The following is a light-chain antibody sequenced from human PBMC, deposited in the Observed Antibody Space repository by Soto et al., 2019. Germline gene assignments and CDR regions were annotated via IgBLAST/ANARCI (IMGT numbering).Light chain of an antibody. V-gene: IGKV1-39*01. CDR1: LTIGDS. CDR2: GAS. Sequence: DIQMTQSPSSLSASVGDRVTITCRASLTIGDSLSWFQQKAGKPPTLLIYGASALQSGVPARFSGSGAGTDFTLTISDMQREDFATHYCRPTYHLPRTVGQGTKVEFK. CDR3: RPTYHLPRT. J-gene: IGKJ1*01.